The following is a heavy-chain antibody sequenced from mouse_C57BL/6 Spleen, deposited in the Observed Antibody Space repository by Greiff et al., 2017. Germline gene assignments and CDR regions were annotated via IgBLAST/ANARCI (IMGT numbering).Heavy chain of an antibody. CDR3: ARYNTTVVNWYFDV. D-gene: IGHD1-1*01. V-gene: IGHV3-8*01. CDR2: ISYSGST. J-gene: IGHJ1*03. Sequence: VQLQQSGPGLAKPSQTLTLTCSVTGYSITSDYWNWIRKFPGNKLEYMGYISYSGSTYYNPSLKSRISITRDTSKNQYYLQLNSVTTEDTATYYCARYNTTVVNWYFDVWGTGTTVTVSS. CDR1: GYSITSDY.